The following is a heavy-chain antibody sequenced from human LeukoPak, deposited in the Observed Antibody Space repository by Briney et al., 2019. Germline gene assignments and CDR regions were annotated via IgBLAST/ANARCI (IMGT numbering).Heavy chain of an antibody. CDR1: GGSFSGYY. Sequence: KPSETLSLTCAVYGGSFSGYYWSWIRQPPGKGLEWIGEINHSGSTNYNPSLKSRVTISVDTSKNQFSLKLSSVTAADTAVYYCARRRSTGGRRYYFDYWGQGTLVTVSS. V-gene: IGHV4-34*01. CDR2: INHSGST. CDR3: ARRRSTGGRRYYFDY. J-gene: IGHJ4*02. D-gene: IGHD2-15*01.